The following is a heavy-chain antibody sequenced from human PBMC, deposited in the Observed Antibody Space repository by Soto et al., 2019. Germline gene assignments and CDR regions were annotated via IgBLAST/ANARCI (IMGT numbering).Heavy chain of an antibody. CDR3: AKNPVGSGYDPNWFDP. V-gene: IGHV3-23*01. J-gene: IGHJ5*02. D-gene: IGHD5-12*01. CDR2: ISASGDTS. CDR1: GFTFDIRA. Sequence: GGSLRLSCEASGFTFDIRAMSWVRQAPGKGLEWVGIISASGDTSYYADSVKGRFTISRDNSRNTLYLQMNSLRAEDAAVYYCAKNPVGSGYDPNWFDPSGRGTLVTVSS.